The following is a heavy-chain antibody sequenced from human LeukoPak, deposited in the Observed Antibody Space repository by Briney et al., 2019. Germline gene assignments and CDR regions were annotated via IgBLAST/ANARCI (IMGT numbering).Heavy chain of an antibody. CDR1: GFTFSSYG. Sequence: GRSLRLSCAASGFTFSSYGMHWVRQAPGKGLEWVAVIWYDGSNKYYADSVKGRFTISRDNSKNTLHLQMNSLRAEDMAVYYCARGFHSGSYYTGYWGQGTLVTVSS. D-gene: IGHD1-26*01. CDR3: ARGFHSGSYYTGY. V-gene: IGHV3-33*01. CDR2: IWYDGSNK. J-gene: IGHJ4*02.